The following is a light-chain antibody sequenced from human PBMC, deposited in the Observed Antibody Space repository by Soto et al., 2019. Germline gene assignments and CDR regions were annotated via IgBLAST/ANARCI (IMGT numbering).Light chain of an antibody. J-gene: IGKJ4*01. CDR2: DAS. CDR1: QSVSSY. CDR3: QQRSNWPT. Sequence: EIVLTQSPATLSLSPGERATLSCRASQSVSSYLAWYQQKPGQAPRLLMYDASNRATGIPARFSGSGSGTDFTLPISSLEPEDFAVYYCQQRSNWPTFGGGTKVEIK. V-gene: IGKV3-11*01.